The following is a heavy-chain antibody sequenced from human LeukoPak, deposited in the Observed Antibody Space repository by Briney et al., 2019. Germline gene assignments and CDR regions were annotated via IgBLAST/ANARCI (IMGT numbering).Heavy chain of an antibody. D-gene: IGHD1-26*01. J-gene: IGHJ4*02. V-gene: IGHV1-2*02. CDR1: GYTSTGYY. CDR3: ARGSIVGVTFDYFDY. Sequence: ASVKVSCKASGYTSTGYYIHWVRQAPGQGLEWMGWINPNSGGTNYARKFQGRVTMTRDTSISTAYMDLSRLRSDDTAVYYCARGSIVGVTFDYFDYWGQGTLVTVSS. CDR2: INPNSGGT.